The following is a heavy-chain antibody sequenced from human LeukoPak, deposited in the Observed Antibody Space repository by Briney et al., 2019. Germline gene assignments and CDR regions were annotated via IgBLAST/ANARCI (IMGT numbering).Heavy chain of an antibody. Sequence: NPGGSLRLSCAAAGFTFSSYSMNWLRQAAGKGLEWVSSIGSDSTYIYYTDSVKGRFTISRDNAKNSLYLQMNSLRAEDTAVYYCATGDGYWGQGTLVTVSS. V-gene: IGHV3-21*01. CDR3: ATGDGY. D-gene: IGHD7-27*01. J-gene: IGHJ4*02. CDR1: GFTFSSYS. CDR2: IGSDSTYI.